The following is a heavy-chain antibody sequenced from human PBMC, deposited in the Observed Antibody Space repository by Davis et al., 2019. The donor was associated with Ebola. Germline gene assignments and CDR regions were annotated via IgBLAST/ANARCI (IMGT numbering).Heavy chain of an antibody. CDR3: ARGSGLLFDH. CDR1: GGSISSGGYS. V-gene: IGHV4-30-2*03. Sequence: SETLSLTCAVSGGSISSGGYSWSWIRQSPGKGLEWIGSIYHSGSTYYNPSLKSRVSISVDTSKNQFSLKLSSVTAADTAVYYCARGSGLLFDHWGQGTLVSVSS. CDR2: IYHSGST. J-gene: IGHJ4*02. D-gene: IGHD3-10*01.